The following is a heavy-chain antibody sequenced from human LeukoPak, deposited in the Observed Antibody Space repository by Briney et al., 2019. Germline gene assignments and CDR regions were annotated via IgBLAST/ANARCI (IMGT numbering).Heavy chain of an antibody. D-gene: IGHD3-16*01. CDR2: LSGGAEYT. CDR3: ATITYFDYIWGRFVS. Sequence: GGSLRLSCAASGFTFSSYAMSWVRQAPGKGLERVSALSGGAEYTYSADSVKGRFTISRDNSKNMLYLQMNSLRVEDTAVYYCATITYFDYIWGRFVSWGQGTLVTVSS. CDR1: GFTFSSYA. J-gene: IGHJ4*02. V-gene: IGHV3-23*01.